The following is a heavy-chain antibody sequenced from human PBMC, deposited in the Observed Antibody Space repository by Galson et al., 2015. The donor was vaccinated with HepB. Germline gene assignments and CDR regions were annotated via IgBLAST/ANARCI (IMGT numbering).Heavy chain of an antibody. Sequence: SETLSLTCTVSGGSISSSSYYWGWIRQPPGKGLEWIGSIYYSGSTYYNPSLKSRVTISVDTSKNQFSLKLSSVTAADTAVYYCARHEVGDSSWYLDYWGQGTLVTVSS. D-gene: IGHD6-13*01. CDR2: IYYSGST. J-gene: IGHJ4*02. CDR1: GGSISSSSYY. CDR3: ARHEVGDSSWYLDY. V-gene: IGHV4-39*01.